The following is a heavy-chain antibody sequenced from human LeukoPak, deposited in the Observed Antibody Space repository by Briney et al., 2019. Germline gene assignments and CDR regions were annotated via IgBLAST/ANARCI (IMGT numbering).Heavy chain of an antibody. CDR2: IIPSLDIV. Sequence: SVKVSCKASGATFDNYVITWVRQAPGQGLEWMGMIIPSLDIVNYAQTFQDRVTITADKSTSTAYMELRSLRSEDTAVYYCARGFGGSSGSSDYYGMDVWGQGTTVTVSS. J-gene: IGHJ6*02. D-gene: IGHD3-22*01. CDR3: ARGFGGSSGSSDYYGMDV. CDR1: GATFDNYV. V-gene: IGHV1-69*04.